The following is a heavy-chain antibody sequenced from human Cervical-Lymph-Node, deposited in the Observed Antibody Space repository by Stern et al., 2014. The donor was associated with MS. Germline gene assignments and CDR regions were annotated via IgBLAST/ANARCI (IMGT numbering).Heavy chain of an antibody. V-gene: IGHV2-26*01. CDR3: ARMGIARSLAD. Sequence: QESGPVLVKPTETLTLTCTVSGFSLTNAKVTVSWIRQPPGKASEWLAHIFSNDEKSYSASLQTRLSVSRDTSKSQVVLTMTNMDPVDTGTYYCARMGIARSLADWGQGTLVTVSS. CDR1: GFSLTNAKVT. CDR2: IFSNDEK. D-gene: IGHD2-21*01. J-gene: IGHJ4*02.